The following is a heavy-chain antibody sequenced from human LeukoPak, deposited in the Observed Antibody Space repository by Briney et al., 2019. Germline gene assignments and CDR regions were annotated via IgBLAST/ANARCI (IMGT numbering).Heavy chain of an antibody. Sequence: PGGSLRLSCAASGFTFSNYAMSWVRQAPGKGLEWVSAISGYGGSTYYADSVKGRFTIFRDNSKNTLYLQMNSLRAEDTAVYYCAKAPDSSGWYLHYWGQGTLVTVSS. CDR1: GFTFSNYA. D-gene: IGHD6-19*01. CDR3: AKAPDSSGWYLHY. V-gene: IGHV3-23*01. J-gene: IGHJ4*02. CDR2: ISGYGGST.